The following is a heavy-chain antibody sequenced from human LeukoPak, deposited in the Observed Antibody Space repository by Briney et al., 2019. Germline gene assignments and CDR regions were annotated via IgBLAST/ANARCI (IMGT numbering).Heavy chain of an antibody. Sequence: GRSLRLSCAASGFTFSSYAMHWVRQAPGKGLEWVAVISYDGSNKYYADSVKGRFTISRDNSKNTLYLQMNSLRAEDTAVYYCARGFSGTADYWGQGTLVTVSS. CDR3: ARGFSGTADY. V-gene: IGHV3-30-3*01. D-gene: IGHD1-1*01. CDR1: GFTFSSYA. J-gene: IGHJ4*02. CDR2: ISYDGSNK.